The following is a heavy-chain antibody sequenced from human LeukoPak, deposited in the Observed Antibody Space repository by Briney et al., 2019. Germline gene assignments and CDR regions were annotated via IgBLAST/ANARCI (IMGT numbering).Heavy chain of an antibody. D-gene: IGHD6-13*01. J-gene: IGHJ5*02. CDR2: ISSSDGSR. V-gene: IGHV3-11*01. Sequence: GGSLRLSCAASGFKFSDYYMSWIRQAPGKGLEWVADISSSDGSRYYADSVKGRFTISRDNAKNSLYLQMNSLRVGDTAVYYCARAAIAATGKYWFDPWGQGTLVTVSS. CDR1: GFKFSDYY. CDR3: ARAAIAATGKYWFDP.